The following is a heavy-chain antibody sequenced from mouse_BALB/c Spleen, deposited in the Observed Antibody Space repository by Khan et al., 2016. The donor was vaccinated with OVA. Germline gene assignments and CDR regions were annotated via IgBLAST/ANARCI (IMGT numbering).Heavy chain of an antibody. Sequence: VQLKESGPGLVKPSQSLSLTCTVTGYSITSDYAWNWIRQFPGNKLEWMGYISHSGNTNYNPSLKSRISITRDTSENQFFLQLNSVTTEDTATYYCARVYGGDFDYWGQGTTLTVSS. CDR3: ARVYGGDFDY. V-gene: IGHV3-2*02. CDR2: ISHSGNT. D-gene: IGHD1-1*01. CDR1: GYSITSDYA. J-gene: IGHJ2*01.